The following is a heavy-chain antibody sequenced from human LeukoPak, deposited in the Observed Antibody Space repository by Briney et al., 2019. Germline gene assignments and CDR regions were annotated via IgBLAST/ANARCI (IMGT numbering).Heavy chain of an antibody. V-gene: IGHV3-23*01. CDR3: AQGRQESTVATPEAD. CDR1: GFSFSSYA. J-gene: IGHJ4*02. D-gene: IGHD4-23*01. Sequence: PGGSLRLSCVASGFSFSSYAMSWVRQAPGKGLEWVSIISGSGGNIYYADSVKGRFTISRDNSKNTLFLQMSDLRAEDTAVYYCAQGRQESTVATPEADWGQGTLVTVSS. CDR2: ISGSGGNI.